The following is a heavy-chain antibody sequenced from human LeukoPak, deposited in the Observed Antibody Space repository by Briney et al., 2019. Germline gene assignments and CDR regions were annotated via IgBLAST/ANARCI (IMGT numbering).Heavy chain of an antibody. D-gene: IGHD3-16*01. CDR3: TRGAGWLIDY. CDR2: FYNSGSS. J-gene: IGHJ4*02. Sequence: SETLSLTCTVSGGSISDYYRGWIRQPPGKGLEWIGYFYNSGSSTYNPSLKSRVTISVDTSKEQFSLKVNSVTAADTAVYYCTRGAGWLIDYWGEGILVAVAS. V-gene: IGHV4-59*01. CDR1: GGSISDYY.